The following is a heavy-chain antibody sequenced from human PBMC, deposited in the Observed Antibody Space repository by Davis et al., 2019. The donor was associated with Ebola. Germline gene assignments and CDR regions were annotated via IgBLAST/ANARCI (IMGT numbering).Heavy chain of an antibody. CDR1: GFTFSSYS. CDR3: ARGGYYDSSGYSHEAFDI. V-gene: IGHV3-21*01. D-gene: IGHD3-22*01. J-gene: IGHJ3*02. Sequence: GSLRLSCAASGFTFSSYSMNWVRQAPGKGLEWVSSISSSSYYIYYADSLKGRFTISRDNAKNSLYLQMNSLRAEDTAVYHCARGGYYDSSGYSHEAFDIWGQGTMVTVAS. CDR2: ISSSSYYI.